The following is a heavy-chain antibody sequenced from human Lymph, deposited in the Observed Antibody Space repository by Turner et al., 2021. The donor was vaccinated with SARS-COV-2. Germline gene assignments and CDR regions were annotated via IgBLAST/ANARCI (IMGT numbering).Heavy chain of an antibody. D-gene: IGHD3-9*01. Sequence: QVQLQESGPRLVKPLETLSLTCTVSGGSMTSNYWSCIRQPPGKRLEWIGYINYRGSTNYNPSLKSRVTISVDTSKNQFSLKLTSVTDADTAIYYGARETGNHWVDPWGQGILVTVSS. CDR1: GGSMTSNY. J-gene: IGHJ5*02. CDR3: ARETGNHWVDP. CDR2: INYRGST. V-gene: IGHV4-59*01.